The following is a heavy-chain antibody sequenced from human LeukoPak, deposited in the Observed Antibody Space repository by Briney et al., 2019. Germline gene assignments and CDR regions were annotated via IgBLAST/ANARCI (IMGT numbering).Heavy chain of an antibody. Sequence: PSETLSLTCAVYGGSFSGYYWSWIRRPPGKGLEWIGEINHSGSTNYNPSLKSRVTISVDTSKNQFSLMLGSVTAADTAVYYCARERRYYGFFMDVWGKGTTVTVSS. CDR3: ARERRYYGFFMDV. D-gene: IGHD3-3*01. CDR1: GGSFSGYY. CDR2: INHSGST. J-gene: IGHJ6*03. V-gene: IGHV4-34*01.